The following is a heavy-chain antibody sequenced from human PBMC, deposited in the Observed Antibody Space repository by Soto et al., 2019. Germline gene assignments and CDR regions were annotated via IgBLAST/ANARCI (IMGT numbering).Heavy chain of an antibody. CDR3: ARSQFSRTSIEIYYYYCYGMDV. Sequence: QVQLVQSGAEVKKPGSSVKVSCKASGGTFSSYAISWVRQAPGQGLEWMGGIIPISGTANYAQKFQGSVTITADESTSTAYMELSSLRSEDTAGYYCARSQFSRTSIEIYYYYCYGMDVWGHGTMVTVSS. D-gene: IGHD2-2*01. J-gene: IGHJ6*02. CDR1: GGTFSSYA. CDR2: IIPISGTA. V-gene: IGHV1-69*01.